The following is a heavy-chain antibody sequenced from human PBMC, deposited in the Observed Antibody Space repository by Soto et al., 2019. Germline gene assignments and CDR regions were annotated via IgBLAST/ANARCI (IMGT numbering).Heavy chain of an antibody. CDR1: GTSIRSSDYY. CDR2: INYSGRA. Sequence: SETLSLTCSVSGTSIRSSDYYWVWIRQPPGKGLEWIGSINYSGRAYQNPSLKSRVTISIDTSENQFSLKLTSVTAADTAMYFCARLSGGRSVYFDPWGQGMLVTVSS. V-gene: IGHV4-39*01. D-gene: IGHD2-8*02. J-gene: IGHJ5*02. CDR3: ARLSGGRSVYFDP.